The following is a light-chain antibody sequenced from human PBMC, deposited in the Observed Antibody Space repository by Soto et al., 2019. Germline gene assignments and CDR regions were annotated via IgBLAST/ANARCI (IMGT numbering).Light chain of an antibody. CDR1: SSDVGAYNY. V-gene: IGLV2-8*01. CDR2: EVN. CDR3: SSFAANANVG. Sequence: QSALTQPPSASGSPGQSVTISCTGTSSDVGAYNYVCWYQQHPGKAPKLMIYEVNKRPSGVPDRFSGSKSGNTASLTVSGLQAGDEADYYCSSFAANANVGFGGGTQLTVL. J-gene: IGLJ3*02.